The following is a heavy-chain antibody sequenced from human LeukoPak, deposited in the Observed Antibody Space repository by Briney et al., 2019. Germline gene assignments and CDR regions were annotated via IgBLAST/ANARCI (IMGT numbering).Heavy chain of an antibody. CDR2: IDNNGDDT. V-gene: IGHV3-64D*06. Sequence: PGGSLRLSCSASGFTFSNYAMHWVRQAPGKGLEYVSAIDNNGDDTYYVDSVRGRFTISRDNSKDTLHLQMSSLRPEDTAVYYCVKDRYYGSGRYTFDFWGRGTLVTVSS. CDR3: VKDRYYGSGRYTFDF. CDR1: GFTFSNYA. D-gene: IGHD3-10*01. J-gene: IGHJ4*02.